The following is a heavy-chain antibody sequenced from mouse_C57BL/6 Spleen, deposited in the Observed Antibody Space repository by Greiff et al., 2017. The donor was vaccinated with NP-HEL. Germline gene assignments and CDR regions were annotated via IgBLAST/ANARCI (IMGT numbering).Heavy chain of an antibody. CDR2: IHPNSGST. V-gene: IGHV1-64*01. CDR3: ARSFITTVVEAFAY. CDR1: GYTFTSYW. J-gene: IGHJ3*01. Sequence: QVQLQQPGAELVKPGASVKLSCKASGYTFTSYWMHWVKQRPGQGLEWIGMIHPNSGSTNYNEKFKSKATLTVDKSSSTAYMQLSSLTSEDSAVYYCARSFITTVVEAFAYWGQGTLVTVSA. D-gene: IGHD1-1*01.